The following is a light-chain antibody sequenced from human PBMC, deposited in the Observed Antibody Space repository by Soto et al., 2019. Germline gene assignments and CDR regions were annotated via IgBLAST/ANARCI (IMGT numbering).Light chain of an antibody. J-gene: IGKJ4*01. CDR3: QQYNSMLS. CDR2: DAS. Sequence: DIQMTQSPSSLSASVGDRVTIACQSRHDVSRNLNWFQQKPGEAPKLLIYDASNLERGVPSRFSGSGSATDFSLSISSLQPEDVATYYCQQYNSMLSFGGGTEVEMK. V-gene: IGKV1-33*01. CDR1: HDVSRN.